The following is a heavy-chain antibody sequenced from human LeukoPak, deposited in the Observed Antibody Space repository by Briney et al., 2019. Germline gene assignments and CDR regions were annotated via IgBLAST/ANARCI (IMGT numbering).Heavy chain of an antibody. CDR3: AKDPRSHWFYFDY. D-gene: IGHD3-9*01. J-gene: IGHJ4*02. Sequence: LPGGSLRLSCAASGFTFSSYGMHWVRQAPGKGLEWVAVISYDGSNKYYADSVKGRFTISRDNSKNTLYLQMNSLRAEDTAVYYCAKDPRSHWFYFDYWGQGTLVTVSS. CDR2: ISYDGSNK. V-gene: IGHV3-30*18. CDR1: GFTFSSYG.